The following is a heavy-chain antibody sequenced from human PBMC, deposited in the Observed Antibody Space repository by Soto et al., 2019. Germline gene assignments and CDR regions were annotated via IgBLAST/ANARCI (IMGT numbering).Heavy chain of an antibody. Sequence: SETLSLTCTVSGGSISSYYWSWIRQPPGKGLEWIGYIYYSGSTNYNPSLKSRVTISVDTSKNQFSLKLSSVTAADTAVYYCARASTRYCSGGSCYGYYYGMDVWGQGTTVTVSS. CDR2: IYYSGST. CDR1: GGSISSYY. D-gene: IGHD2-15*01. V-gene: IGHV4-59*12. J-gene: IGHJ6*02. CDR3: ARASTRYCSGGSCYGYYYGMDV.